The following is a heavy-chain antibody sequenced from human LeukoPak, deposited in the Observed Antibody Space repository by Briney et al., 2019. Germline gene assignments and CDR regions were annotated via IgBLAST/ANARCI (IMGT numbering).Heavy chain of an antibody. J-gene: IGHJ4*02. CDR2: INPNSGGT. Sequence: ASVKVSCKASGYTFTGYYMHWVRQAPGQGLEWMGWINPNSGGTNYAQKFQGRVTMTRDTSISTAYMELSRLRSDDTAVYYCAREGRVKYSSSAGVNYWGQGTLVTVSS. D-gene: IGHD6-6*01. V-gene: IGHV1-2*02. CDR3: AREGRVKYSSSAGVNY. CDR1: GYTFTGYY.